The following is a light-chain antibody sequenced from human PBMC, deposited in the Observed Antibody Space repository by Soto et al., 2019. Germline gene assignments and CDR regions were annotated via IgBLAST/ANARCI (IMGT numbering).Light chain of an antibody. J-gene: IGKJ4*01. CDR2: AAS. Sequence: GDRVTIPCGASQSISSWLAWYQQKTGKAPKLMIYAASSLQSGVPSRFSGSGYGTDFNLTISSLQTEDFATYYCQQSYSTPPTFGGGTKVDIK. CDR3: QQSYSTPPT. V-gene: IGKV1-39*01. CDR1: QSISSW.